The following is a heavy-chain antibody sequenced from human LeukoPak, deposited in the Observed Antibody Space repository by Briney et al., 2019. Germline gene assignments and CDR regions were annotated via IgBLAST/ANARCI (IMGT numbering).Heavy chain of an antibody. J-gene: IGHJ4*02. V-gene: IGHV3-21*01. CDR1: GFTFSSYS. D-gene: IGHD6-19*01. CDR3: SVAGTLGLDY. CDR2: ISSSSSYI. Sequence: GGSLRLSCAASGFTFSSYSMNWVRQAPGKGLEWVSSISSSSSYIYYADSVKGRFTISRDNAKNSLYLQTNSLRAEDTAVYYCSVAGTLGLDYWGQGTLVTVSS.